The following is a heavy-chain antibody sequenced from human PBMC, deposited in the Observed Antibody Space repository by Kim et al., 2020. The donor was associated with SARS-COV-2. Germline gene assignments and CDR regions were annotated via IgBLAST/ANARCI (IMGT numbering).Heavy chain of an antibody. J-gene: IGHJ3*02. CDR3: ARGLRGAFDI. CDR2: ST. Sequence: STNYNPSLKRRVTISGHTSKIQFSLKLSCVTAADTAVYYCARGLRGAFDIWGQGTMVTVSS. V-gene: IGHV4-34*01.